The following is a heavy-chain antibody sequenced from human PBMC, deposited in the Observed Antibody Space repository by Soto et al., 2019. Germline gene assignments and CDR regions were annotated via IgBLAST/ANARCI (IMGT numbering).Heavy chain of an antibody. CDR2: ISYDGSNI. J-gene: IGHJ6*02. D-gene: IGHD6-19*01. Sequence: QVQLVESGGGVVQPGRSLRLSCAASGFTFSSYGMYWVRQAPGKGLEWVAVISYDGSNIYYADSVKGRFTISRDNSKNPRYLLMNSLRAEDTAVYYCAKDSFFWGSGWDLNGMDVWGQGTTVTVSS. CDR1: GFTFSSYG. V-gene: IGHV3-30*18. CDR3: AKDSFFWGSGWDLNGMDV.